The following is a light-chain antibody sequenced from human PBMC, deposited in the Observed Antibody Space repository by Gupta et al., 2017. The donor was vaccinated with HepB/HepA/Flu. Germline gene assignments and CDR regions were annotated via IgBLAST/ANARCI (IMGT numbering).Light chain of an antibody. CDR1: SSNIENNN. CDR2: SNN. Sequence: QSVLTQAPSASGTPGQRVTISCSGSSSNIENNNVCWYQHVPGTAPKPVVVSNNQRPSGVPDRFSGYKAGTSASPATSGLRSEEEADDYCAKWADRLRGSVFGGGTKMTVL. CDR3: AKWADRLRGSV. V-gene: IGLV1-47*02. J-gene: IGLJ2*01.